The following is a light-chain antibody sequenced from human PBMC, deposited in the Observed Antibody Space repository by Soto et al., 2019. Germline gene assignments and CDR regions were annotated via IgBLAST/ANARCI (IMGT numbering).Light chain of an antibody. CDR3: HQYLTART. J-gene: IGKJ5*01. CDR2: GGS. CDR1: QSVSSI. V-gene: IGKV3-20*01. Sequence: ELVWTQNARNLSVSAKIVASGCGRASQSVSSILDWYQQKPGQSPRLLIYGGSNRATGIPDRFCVSGSGTDVTGPSSSLESGDVPAYYEHQYLTARTYSRGTRVDIK.